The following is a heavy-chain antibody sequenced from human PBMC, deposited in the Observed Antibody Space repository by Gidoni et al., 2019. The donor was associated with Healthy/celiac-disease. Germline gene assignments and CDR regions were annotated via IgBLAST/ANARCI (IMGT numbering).Heavy chain of an antibody. D-gene: IGHD5-18*01. Sequence: EVQLVESGGGLVQPGWSLRLSCAASGFTFSSYSRNWVRQAPGKGLEWVSYISSSSSTIYYADSVKGRFTISRDNAKNSLYLQMNSLRDEDTAVYYCAARRWLPYYFDYWGQGTLVTVSS. J-gene: IGHJ4*02. V-gene: IGHV3-48*02. CDR3: AARRWLPYYFDY. CDR2: ISSSSSTI. CDR1: GFTFSSYS.